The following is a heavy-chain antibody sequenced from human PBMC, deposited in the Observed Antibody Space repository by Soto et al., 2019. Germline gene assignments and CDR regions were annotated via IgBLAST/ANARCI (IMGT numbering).Heavy chain of an antibody. CDR1: GGSISSINNHFSNHY. J-gene: IGHJ4*02. CDR2: ISNSGFT. D-gene: IGHD3-10*01. CDR3: ARGLVRGIDIDS. V-gene: IGHV4-59*08. Sequence: PSETLSLTCTVSGGSISSINNHFSNHYCSWIRQPPGKGLECIGYISNSGFTHYNPSLKSRVTISVDTSKNQFSLKLSSVTAADTAVYYCARGLVRGIDIDSWGQGTLVTVS.